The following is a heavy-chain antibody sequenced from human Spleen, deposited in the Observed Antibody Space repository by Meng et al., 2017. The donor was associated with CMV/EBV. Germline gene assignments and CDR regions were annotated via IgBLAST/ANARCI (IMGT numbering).Heavy chain of an antibody. CDR2: ISGGGGTT. Sequence: GESLKISCAASGFTFSSYAMTWVRQAPGKGLEWVSVISGGGGTTDFADSVKCRFTISRDNSKNTLYLQMYSLRAEDTAVYYCAKEPTYQRYSGSYLDYWGQGTLVTVSS. V-gene: IGHV3-23*01. D-gene: IGHD1-26*01. CDR1: GFTFSSYA. J-gene: IGHJ4*02. CDR3: AKEPTYQRYSGSYLDY.